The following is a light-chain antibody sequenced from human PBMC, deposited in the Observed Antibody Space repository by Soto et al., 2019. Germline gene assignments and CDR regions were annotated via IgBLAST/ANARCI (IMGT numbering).Light chain of an antibody. J-gene: IGKJ4*01. CDR1: HDISNY. CDR2: DAS. V-gene: IGKV1-33*01. CDR3: QQYDNLPLT. Sequence: IQMTQSPSALSASVGDRVTITCQASHDISNYLNWYQQKPGKAPKLLIYDASNLETGVPSRFSGSGSGTDFTFTISSLQPEDIATYYCQQYDNLPLTFGGGTKVAIK.